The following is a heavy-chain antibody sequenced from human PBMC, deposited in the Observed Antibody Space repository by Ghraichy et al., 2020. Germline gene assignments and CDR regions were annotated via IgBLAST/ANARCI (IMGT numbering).Heavy chain of an antibody. D-gene: IGHD6-13*01. CDR2: IYPGSGET. Sequence: ASVKVSCKASGYTFIHYYIHWVRQAPGQGLEWMGRIYPGSGETNYAQKFQGRVTMTRDTSISTVYMDLSRLRSDDTAVYYCARELSSSCLDVWGQGTTVIVSS. V-gene: IGHV1-2*02. J-gene: IGHJ6*02. CDR1: GYTFIHYY. CDR3: ARELSSSCLDV.